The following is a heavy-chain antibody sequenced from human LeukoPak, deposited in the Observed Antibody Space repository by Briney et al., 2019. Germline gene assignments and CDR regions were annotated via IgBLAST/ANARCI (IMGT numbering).Heavy chain of an antibody. CDR3: ARKGSYFDY. CDR2: IYYSGST. V-gene: IGHV4-59*01. Sequence: KPSETLSLTCTVSGGSISSYHWSWIRQPPGKGLEWIGYIYYSGSTNYNPSLKSRVTISVDTSKNQFSLKLSSVTAADTAVYYCARKGSYFDYWGQGTLVTVSS. CDR1: GGSISSYH. D-gene: IGHD2-15*01. J-gene: IGHJ4*02.